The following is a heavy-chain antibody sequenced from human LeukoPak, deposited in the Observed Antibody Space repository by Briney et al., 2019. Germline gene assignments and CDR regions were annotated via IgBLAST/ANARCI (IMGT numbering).Heavy chain of an antibody. CDR2: IYYSGST. V-gene: IGHV4-30-4*01. D-gene: IGHD3-22*01. Sequence: SRTLSLTCTVSGGSISSGDYYWSWIRQPPGKGLEWIGYIYYSGSTYYNPSLKSRVTISVDTSKNQFSLKLSSVTAADTAVYYCQEEGYSSGYYVSLWGQGTLVTVSS. J-gene: IGHJ4*02. CDR1: GGSISSGDYY. CDR3: QEEGYSSGYYVSL.